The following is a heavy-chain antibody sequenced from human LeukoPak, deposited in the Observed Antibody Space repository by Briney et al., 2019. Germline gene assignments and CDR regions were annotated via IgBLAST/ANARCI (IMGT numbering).Heavy chain of an antibody. CDR1: GFTFSSYA. D-gene: IGHD3-10*01. CDR2: FSDSTGNT. V-gene: IGHV3-23*01. J-gene: IGHJ4*02. Sequence: GGSLRLSCAASGFTFSSYAMRWVRQAPGKGLEWVSTFSDSTGNTYYADSVKGRFTISRDTSKNTLYLQMNSLRAKDTALYYCTNARSGRYYFDFWGQGTLVIVSS. CDR3: TNARSGRYYFDF.